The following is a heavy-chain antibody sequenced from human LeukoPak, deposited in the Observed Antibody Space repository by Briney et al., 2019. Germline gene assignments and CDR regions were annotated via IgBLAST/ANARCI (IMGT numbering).Heavy chain of an antibody. CDR2: IYHSGST. V-gene: IGHV4-59*11. Sequence: SETLSLTCTVSGGSISSHYWSWIRQPPGKGLERIGYIYHSGSTNYNPSLKSRVTISVDTSKNQFSLKLSSVTAADTAVYYCARAMVRGVNFDYWGQGTLVTVSS. J-gene: IGHJ4*02. D-gene: IGHD3-10*01. CDR3: ARAMVRGVNFDY. CDR1: GGSISSHY.